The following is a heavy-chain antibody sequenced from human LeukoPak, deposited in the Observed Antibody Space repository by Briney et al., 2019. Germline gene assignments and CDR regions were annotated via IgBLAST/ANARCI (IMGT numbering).Heavy chain of an antibody. Sequence: GGSLRLSCAASGFTFSDHYMDWVRQAPGKGLEWVGRTRNKANSYTTEYAASVKGRFTISRDDSKNSLYLQMNSLTTEDTAVYYCAKYVDTAMGGYYFDYWGQGTLVTVSS. D-gene: IGHD5-18*01. CDR2: TRNKANSYTT. CDR3: AKYVDTAMGGYYFDY. V-gene: IGHV3-72*01. CDR1: GFTFSDHY. J-gene: IGHJ4*02.